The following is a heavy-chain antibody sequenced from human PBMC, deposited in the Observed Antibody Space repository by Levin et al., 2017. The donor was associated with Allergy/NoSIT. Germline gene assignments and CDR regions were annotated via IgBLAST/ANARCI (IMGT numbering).Heavy chain of an antibody. D-gene: IGHD1-26*01. Sequence: GESLKISCKGSGYSITSYWIGWVRQMPGKGLEWMGIIFPGDSDTRYSPSFQGQVTISADKSINTAYLQWSGLKASDAAIYYCAGAYRRGGGAYFDYWGQGALVTVSS. CDR1: GYSITSYW. CDR3: AGAYRRGGGAYFDY. CDR2: IFPGDSDT. J-gene: IGHJ4*02. V-gene: IGHV5-51*01.